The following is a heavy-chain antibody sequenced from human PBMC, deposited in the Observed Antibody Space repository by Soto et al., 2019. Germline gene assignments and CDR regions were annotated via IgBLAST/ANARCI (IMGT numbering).Heavy chain of an antibody. CDR3: AGYGSGSSRTSYFDY. CDR2: IISILGIA. Sequence: QVQLVQSGAEVKKPGSSVKVSCKASGGTFSSYTISWVRQAPGQGLEWMGRIISILGIANYAQKFQGRVTITADKSTSTAYMELSSLRSEDTAVYYCAGYGSGSSRTSYFDYWGQGTLVTVSS. J-gene: IGHJ4*02. V-gene: IGHV1-69*02. D-gene: IGHD3-10*01. CDR1: GGTFSSYT.